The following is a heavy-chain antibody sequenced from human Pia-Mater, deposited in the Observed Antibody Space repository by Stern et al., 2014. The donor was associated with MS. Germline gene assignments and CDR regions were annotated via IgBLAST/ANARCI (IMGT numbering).Heavy chain of an antibody. CDR3: ARDPMATITNYYYGMDV. J-gene: IGHJ6*02. V-gene: IGHV1-69*01. CDR2: IIPIFGTA. D-gene: IGHD5-24*01. CDR1: GGTFSSYA. Sequence: QVQLVQSGAEVKKPGSSVKVSCKASGGTFSSYAISWVRQAPGQGLEWMGGIIPIFGTANYAQKFQGRVTITADESTSTAYMELSSLRSEDTAVYYCARDPMATITNYYYGMDVWGQGTTGTVSS.